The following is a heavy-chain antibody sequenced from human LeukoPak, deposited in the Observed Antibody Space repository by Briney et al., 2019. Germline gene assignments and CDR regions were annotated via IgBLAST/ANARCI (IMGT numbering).Heavy chain of an antibody. V-gene: IGHV4-59*01. CDR1: GGSISSYY. CDR2: IYYSGST. Sequence: PSETLSLTCTVSGGSISSYYWSWIRQPPGKGLEWIGYIYYSGSTNYNPSLKSRVTISVDTSKNQFSLKLSSVTAADTAVYCCARAGYYDSSGYSDAFDIWGQGTMVTVSS. J-gene: IGHJ3*02. CDR3: ARAGYYDSSGYSDAFDI. D-gene: IGHD3-22*01.